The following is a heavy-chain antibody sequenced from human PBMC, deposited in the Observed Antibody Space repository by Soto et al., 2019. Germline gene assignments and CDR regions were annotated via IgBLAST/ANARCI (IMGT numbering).Heavy chain of an antibody. CDR2: ISLGHSDS. CDR3: ARLKSNWNENWFDS. Sequence: GASLKISCKASGYKSSAYNFANYWIGWVRQRPGKGLEWTGIISLGHSDSRYSPSFEGQVTMSAERSIGTAHIQWSSLTASDTAIYSRARLKSNWNENWFDSWVQGTLASVSS. V-gene: IGHV5-51*01. CDR1: GYKSSAYNFANYW. D-gene: IGHD1-1*01. J-gene: IGHJ5*01.